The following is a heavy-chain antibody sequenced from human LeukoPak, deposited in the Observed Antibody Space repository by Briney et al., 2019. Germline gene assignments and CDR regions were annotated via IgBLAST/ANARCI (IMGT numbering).Heavy chain of an antibody. D-gene: IGHD5-24*01. Sequence: PSETLSLTCAVYGGSFSGYYWSWIRQPPGKGLEWIGEINHSGSTNYNPSLKSRVTISVDTSKNQFSLKLSSVTAADTAVYYCARSVEMATIAGEFDPWGQGTLVTVSS. CDR2: INHSGST. CDR1: GGSFSGYY. V-gene: IGHV4-34*01. J-gene: IGHJ5*02. CDR3: ARSVEMATIAGEFDP.